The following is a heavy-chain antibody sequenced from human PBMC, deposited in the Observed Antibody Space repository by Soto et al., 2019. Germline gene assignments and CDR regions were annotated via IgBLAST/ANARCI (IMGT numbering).Heavy chain of an antibody. V-gene: IGHV3-11*01. CDR3: AADRGGYGYFDY. J-gene: IGHJ4*02. D-gene: IGHD1-26*01. Sequence: QVRLVEYGGGLVRPGGSLRLSCAASGFTFSDYYMTWIRRAPGMGLEWLSHVTDSGSSAYYTDSVKCRFTISRDNARNSLFLQMNTLKAADSGVYYCAADRGGYGYFDYWGQGILVTVSS. CDR2: VTDSGSSA. CDR1: GFTFSDYY.